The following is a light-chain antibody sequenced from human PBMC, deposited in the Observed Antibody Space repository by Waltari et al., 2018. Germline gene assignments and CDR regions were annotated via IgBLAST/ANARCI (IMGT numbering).Light chain of an antibody. J-gene: IGLJ2*01. CDR3: QSFDSSNIV. V-gene: IGLV6-57*02. CDR2: EDN. CDR1: SGYIVSNY. Sequence: NFMLTQPHSVSESPGKTVTISCTGSSGYIVSNYVQWYQQPPGRAPTVVIFEDNHRPSGVPDRFAGSIDSSSNSASLTISGLETEDEADYYCQSFDSSNIVFGGGTKLTVL.